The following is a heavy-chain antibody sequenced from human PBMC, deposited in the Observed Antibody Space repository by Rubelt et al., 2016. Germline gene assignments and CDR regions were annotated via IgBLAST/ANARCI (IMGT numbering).Heavy chain of an antibody. CDR3: AVQEDSSGFYRRAECFQH. CDR2: INHRGST. J-gene: IGHJ1*01. V-gene: IGHV4-39*07. Sequence: QLQLQESGPGLVKPSETLSLTCTVSGGSISSNSYYWGWIRQPPGKGLEWIGEINHRGSTTYNPSLKSRVTVSVDTTKNQCSLRLSSRGAAETSWYYWAVQEDSSGFYRRAECFQHWGQGTLVTVSS. D-gene: IGHD3-22*01. CDR1: GGSISSNSYY.